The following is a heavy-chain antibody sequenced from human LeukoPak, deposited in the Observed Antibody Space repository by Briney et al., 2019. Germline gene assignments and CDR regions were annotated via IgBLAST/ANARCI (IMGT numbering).Heavy chain of an antibody. V-gene: IGHV3-21*06. CDR2: ISSSSTYM. CDR3: GRAFPPLRTTAAGDY. J-gene: IGHJ4*02. Sequence: KPGGSLRLSCVASGFTFSSYSMNWVRQAPGKGLEWVSSISSSSTYMYYADSVKGRFTISRDNAKNSLYLQMNSLRAEDTAVYFCGRAFPPLRTTAAGDYWGQGTLVTVSS. CDR1: GFTFSSYS. D-gene: IGHD6-25*01.